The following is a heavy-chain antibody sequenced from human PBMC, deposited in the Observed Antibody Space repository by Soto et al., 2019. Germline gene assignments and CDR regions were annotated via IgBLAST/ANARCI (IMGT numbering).Heavy chain of an antibody. CDR2: ISGSGGST. D-gene: IGHD2-15*01. J-gene: IGHJ5*02. CDR1: GFTFSSHA. CDR3: AKQSGVVVVAATVFDP. Sequence: LRLSCAASGFTFSSHAMSWVRQAPGKGLGWVSAISGSGGSTYYADSVKGRFTISRDNSKNTLYLQMNSLRAEDTAVYYCAKQSGVVVVAATVFDPWGQGTLVTVSS. V-gene: IGHV3-23*01.